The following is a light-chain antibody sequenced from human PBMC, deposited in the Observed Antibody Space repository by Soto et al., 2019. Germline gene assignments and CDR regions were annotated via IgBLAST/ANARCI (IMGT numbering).Light chain of an antibody. J-gene: IGLJ1*01. CDR3: QSYDSSLSGYV. CDR2: GNS. V-gene: IGLV1-40*01. CDR1: SSNIGAGYD. Sequence: QSALTQPPSVSGAPGQRVTISCTGSSSNIGAGYDVHWYQQLPGTATKLLIYGNSNRPSGVPDRFSGSKSGTSASLAITGLQAEDEADYYCQSYDSSLSGYVFGTGTKVTV.